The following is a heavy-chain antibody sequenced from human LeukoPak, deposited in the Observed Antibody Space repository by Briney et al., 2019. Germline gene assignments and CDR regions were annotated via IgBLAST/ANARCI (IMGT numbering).Heavy chain of an antibody. D-gene: IGHD3-10*01. CDR2: ISSSSSYT. CDR1: GFTFSDYY. V-gene: IGHV3-11*03. J-gene: IGHJ5*02. CDR3: ARSSTMVRGVNWFDP. Sequence: GGSLRLSCAASGFTFSDYYMSWIRQAPGKGLEWVSYISSSSSYTNYADSVKGRFTISRDNAKNSLYLQMNSLRAEDTAVYYCARSSTMVRGVNWFDPWGQGTLVTVSS.